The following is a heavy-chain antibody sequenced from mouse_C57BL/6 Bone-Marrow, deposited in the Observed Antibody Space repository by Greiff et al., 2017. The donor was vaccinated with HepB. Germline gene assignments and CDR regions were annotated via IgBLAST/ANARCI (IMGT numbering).Heavy chain of an antibody. CDR2: IDPENGDT. Sequence: EVQLVESGAELVRPGASVKLSCTASGFNIKDDYMHWVKQRPEQGLEWIGWIDPENGDTEYASKFQGKATITADTSSNTAYLQLSSLTSVDTAVYYCTTSYYGFDYWGQGTTLTVSS. CDR3: TTSYYGFDY. V-gene: IGHV14-4*01. J-gene: IGHJ2*01. CDR1: GFNIKDDY. D-gene: IGHD1-1*01.